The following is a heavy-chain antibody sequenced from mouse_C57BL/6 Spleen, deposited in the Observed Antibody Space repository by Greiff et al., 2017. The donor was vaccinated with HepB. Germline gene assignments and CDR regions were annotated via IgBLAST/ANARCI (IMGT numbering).Heavy chain of an antibody. D-gene: IGHD6-1*01. CDR2: INPSTGGT. Sequence: EVKLMESGPELVKPGASVKISCKASGYSFTGYYMNWVKQSPEKSLEWIGEINPSTGGTTYNQKFKAKATLTVDKSSSTAYMQLKSLTSEDSAVYYCASSGEAMDYWGQGTSVTVSS. CDR3: ASSGEAMDY. J-gene: IGHJ4*01. V-gene: IGHV1-42*01. CDR1: GYSFTGYY.